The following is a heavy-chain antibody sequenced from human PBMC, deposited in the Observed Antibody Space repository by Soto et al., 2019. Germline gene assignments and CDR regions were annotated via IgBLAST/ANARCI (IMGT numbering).Heavy chain of an antibody. Sequence: SVKVSCKASGGTFSSYSIGWVRQAPGQGLECMGVIIPIFGKANYAQKFQGRVTITTDESTSTAYMELSSLISEDTAVYYCARAPRALNSGSSHIGYFQHWGQGILVTVSS. V-gene: IGHV1-69*05. D-gene: IGHD1-26*01. CDR1: GGTFSSYS. CDR3: ARAPRALNSGSSHIGYFQH. CDR2: IIPIFGKA. J-gene: IGHJ1*01.